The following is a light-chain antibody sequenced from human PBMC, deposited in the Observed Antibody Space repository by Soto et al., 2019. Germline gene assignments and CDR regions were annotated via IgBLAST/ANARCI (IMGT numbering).Light chain of an antibody. Sequence: EIVMTQSPATLSVSPGERATLSCRASQTVTINSAWYQQKPDQVPRLLIYGASSRATGIPTRFSGSGSGTDFTLTISSLQSEDFAVYYCQQYNNWPLTFGGGTKVDIK. CDR3: QQYNNWPLT. CDR1: QTVTIN. CDR2: GAS. J-gene: IGKJ4*01. V-gene: IGKV3-15*01.